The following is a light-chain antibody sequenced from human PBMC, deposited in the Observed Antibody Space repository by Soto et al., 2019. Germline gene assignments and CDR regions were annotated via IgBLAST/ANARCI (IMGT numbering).Light chain of an antibody. CDR3: PQTYSTPPT. CDR1: QSISTY. J-gene: IGKJ1*01. Sequence: DIQMTQAPSSLSASVGDRVTITCRASQSISTYLKWYQQKPGLAPKLLIYAASSLQSGVPSRFSGSVSWTDFTLPSSSLQPEDFATYYCPQTYSTPPTFGQATKVDIK. V-gene: IGKV1-39*01. CDR2: AAS.